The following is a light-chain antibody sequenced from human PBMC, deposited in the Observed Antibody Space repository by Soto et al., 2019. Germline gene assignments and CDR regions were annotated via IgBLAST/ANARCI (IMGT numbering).Light chain of an antibody. CDR3: SSYAGSNPVV. J-gene: IGLJ2*01. CDR2: EVS. CDR1: SSDVGGYNY. Sequence: QSVLTQPPSASGSPGQSVTISCTGTSSDVGGYNYVSWYQQHPGKAPKLMIYEVSKRPSGVPDRFSGSKSGNTASLTVSGLQAEAESDYYCSSYAGSNPVVFGGGTQLTVL. V-gene: IGLV2-8*01.